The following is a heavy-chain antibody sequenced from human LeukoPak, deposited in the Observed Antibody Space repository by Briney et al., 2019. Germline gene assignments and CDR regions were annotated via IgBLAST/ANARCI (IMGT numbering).Heavy chain of an antibody. Sequence: GGSLRLSCAASGFTFSSYAMSWVRQAPGKGLEWVSAISGSGGSTYYADSVKGRFTISRDNSKNTLYLQMNSLRAEDTAVYYCAKAMYYYDSGGLSWFDPWGQGTLVTVSS. D-gene: IGHD3-22*01. CDR2: ISGSGGST. CDR3: AKAMYYYDSGGLSWFDP. CDR1: GFTFSSYA. J-gene: IGHJ5*02. V-gene: IGHV3-23*01.